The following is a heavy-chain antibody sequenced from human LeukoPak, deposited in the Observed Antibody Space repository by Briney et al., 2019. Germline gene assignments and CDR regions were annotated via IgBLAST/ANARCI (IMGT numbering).Heavy chain of an antibody. CDR1: GFTFSSYW. V-gene: IGHV3-7*01. J-gene: IGHJ4*02. CDR3: ANGYGVVVTATKKAPFDY. D-gene: IGHD2-21*02. Sequence: GGSLRHSCAASGFTFSSYWMSWVRQAPGKGLEWVANIKQDGSEKYYVDSVKGRFTISRDNAKNSLYLQMNSLRAEDTAVYYCANGYGVVVTATKKAPFDYWGQGTLVTASS. CDR2: IKQDGSEK.